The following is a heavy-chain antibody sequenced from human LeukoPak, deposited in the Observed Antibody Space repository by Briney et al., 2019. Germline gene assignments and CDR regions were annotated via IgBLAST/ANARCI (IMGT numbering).Heavy chain of an antibody. CDR1: GYTFTNYY. CDR3: ARPTSIIPAANIYYYYYGMDV. V-gene: IGHV1-46*01. Sequence: GGSVTISCLASGYTFTNYYMHWVRPAPGKGLEWMGIINPSGGTTTYAQKFQGRVTLTRDTSTSTVYMELSSLRSEDTAVYYCARPTSIIPAANIYYYYYGMDVWGQGTTVTVSS. J-gene: IGHJ6*02. CDR2: INPSGGTT. D-gene: IGHD2-2*01.